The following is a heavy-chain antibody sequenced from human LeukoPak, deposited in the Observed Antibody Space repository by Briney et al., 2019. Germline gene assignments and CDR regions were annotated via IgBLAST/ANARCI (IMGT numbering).Heavy chain of an antibody. CDR1: GYTFTGYY. V-gene: IGHV1-2*02. Sequence: PGASVKVSCKASGYTFTGYYMHWVQQAPGQGLEWMGWINPNSGGTNYAQKFQGRVTMTRDTSISTAYMELSRLRSDDTAVYYCARDLNGYSYGYDYWGQGTLVTVSS. J-gene: IGHJ4*02. D-gene: IGHD5-18*01. CDR3: ARDLNGYSYGYDY. CDR2: INPNSGGT.